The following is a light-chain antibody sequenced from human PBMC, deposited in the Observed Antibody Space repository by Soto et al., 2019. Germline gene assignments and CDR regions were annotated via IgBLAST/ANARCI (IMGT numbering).Light chain of an antibody. CDR1: RSDVGGYNY. CDR2: DVS. Sequence: QSVLTQPASVSGSPGQSITISSTGTRSDVGGYNYVSWYQQHPGKAPKFMIYDVSNRPSGVSNRFSGSKSGNTASLTISGLQAEDEADYYCSSSTTSNNRQIVFGTGTKVTV. V-gene: IGLV2-14*01. CDR3: SSSTTSNNRQIV. J-gene: IGLJ1*01.